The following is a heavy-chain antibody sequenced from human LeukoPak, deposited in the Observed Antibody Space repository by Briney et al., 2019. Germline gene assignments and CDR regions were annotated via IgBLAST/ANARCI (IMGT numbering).Heavy chain of an antibody. CDR1: GFTFSNAW. CDR2: IKSKSDGGTT. Sequence: GGSLRLSCAASGFTFSNAWMSWVRQAPGKGLEWVGRIKSKSDGGTTDYDAPVKGRSTVSRDDSKNTLYLQMNSLNTDDTAVYYCTALLFGSSWYERWGQGTLVTVSS. CDR3: TALLFGSSWYER. J-gene: IGHJ5*02. V-gene: IGHV3-15*01. D-gene: IGHD6-13*01.